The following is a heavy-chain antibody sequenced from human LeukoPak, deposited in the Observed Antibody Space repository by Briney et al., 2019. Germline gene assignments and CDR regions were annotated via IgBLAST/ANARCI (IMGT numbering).Heavy chain of an antibody. Sequence: GGSLRLSCAASGFAFSSYWMSWVRQAPGKGLEWVAKIKQDGSEKYYVGSVKGRFTISRDNAKNSRYLQMNSLRAEDTAVYYCARTDFWSGYHRGYFDYWGQGTLVTVSS. V-gene: IGHV3-7*05. CDR1: GFAFSSYW. CDR2: IKQDGSEK. D-gene: IGHD3-3*01. J-gene: IGHJ4*02. CDR3: ARTDFWSGYHRGYFDY.